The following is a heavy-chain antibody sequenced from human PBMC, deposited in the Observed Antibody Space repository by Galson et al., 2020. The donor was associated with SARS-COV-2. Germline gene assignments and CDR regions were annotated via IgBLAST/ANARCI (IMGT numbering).Heavy chain of an antibody. V-gene: IGHV1-2*02. D-gene: IGHD6-13*01. J-gene: IGHJ6*02. Sequence: ASVKVSCKASGYTFTGYYMYWVRQAPGQGLEWMGWINPNSGGTNYAQKFQGRVTMTRDTSISTAYMELSRLRSDDTAVYYCARVGSSSWRPYYYYYGMDVWGQGTTVTVSS. CDR1: GYTFTGYY. CDR3: ARVGSSSWRPYYYYYGMDV. CDR2: INPNSGGT.